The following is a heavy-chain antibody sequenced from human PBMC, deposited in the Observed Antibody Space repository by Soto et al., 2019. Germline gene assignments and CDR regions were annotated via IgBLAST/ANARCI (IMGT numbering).Heavy chain of an antibody. V-gene: IGHV3-48*01. Sequence: GGSLRLSCAASGFTFSSYSMNWVRQAPGKGLEWVSYISSSSSTIYYAVSVKGRFTISRDNAKNSLYLQMNSLRAEDTAVYYCARGTDGGYPYYYYYYMDVWGKGTTVTVSS. CDR2: ISSSSSTI. J-gene: IGHJ6*03. CDR3: ARGTDGGYPYYYYYYMDV. CDR1: GFTFSSYS. D-gene: IGHD3-22*01.